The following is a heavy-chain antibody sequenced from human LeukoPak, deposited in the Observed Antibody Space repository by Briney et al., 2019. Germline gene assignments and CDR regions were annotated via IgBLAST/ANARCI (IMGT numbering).Heavy chain of an antibody. CDR3: ALGYSYGSGSYYRAFDN. CDR1: GYTFTGYY. D-gene: IGHD3-10*01. CDR2: INPNSGDT. J-gene: IGHJ4*02. V-gene: IGHV1-2*02. Sequence: GASVKVSCKASGYTFTGYYMHWVRQAPGQGLEWMGWINPNSGDTHYAQDFQGRVTMTGDTSISTAYMDLSRLRSDDTAVYYCALGYSYGSGSYYRAFDNWGQGTLVTVSS.